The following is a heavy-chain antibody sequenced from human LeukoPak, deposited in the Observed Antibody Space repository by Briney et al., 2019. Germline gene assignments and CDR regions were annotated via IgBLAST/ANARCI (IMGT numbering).Heavy chain of an antibody. CDR2: FDPEDGET. Sequence: ASVKVSCKVSGYTLIELSMHWVRQAPGKGLEWMGGFDPEDGETIYAQRFQGRVTMTEDTSTDTAYMELSRLRSEATAVYYCATVAQGVVGATGSLDYWGQGTLVTVSS. J-gene: IGHJ4*02. CDR3: ATVAQGVVGATGSLDY. CDR1: GYTLIELS. V-gene: IGHV1-24*01. D-gene: IGHD1-26*01.